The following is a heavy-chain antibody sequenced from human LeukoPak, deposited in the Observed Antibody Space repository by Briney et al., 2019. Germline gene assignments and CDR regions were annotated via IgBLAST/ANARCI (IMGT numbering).Heavy chain of an antibody. J-gene: IGHJ4*02. CDR3: ARLKSYCGGDCYPDQFHN. Sequence: SETLSLTCTVSGVSITSSDFYWGWIRRPPGKGLEWIATISYSGRTYYNPSLKTRLTISVDTSKNQFSLKLLSVAAADTAVYYCARLKSYCGGDCYPDQFHNWGKGTLVTVSS. D-gene: IGHD2-21*02. V-gene: IGHV4-39*01. CDR2: ISYSGRT. CDR1: GVSITSSDFY.